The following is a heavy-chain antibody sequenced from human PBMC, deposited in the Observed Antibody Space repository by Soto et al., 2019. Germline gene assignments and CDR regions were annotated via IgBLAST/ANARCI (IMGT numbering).Heavy chain of an antibody. Sequence: QITLKESGPTLVRPTQTLTLTCTFSGFSLSTTGVGVGWIRQPPGKALEWLALIYWVDDKRYSPSLKSRLTSPNDTSKKEVILTMTNMDPVDTATYYCAPRVRDYCLGRERANYSDPWGQGTLVTVSS. D-gene: IGHD3-16*01. V-gene: IGHV2-5*02. CDR2: IYWVDDK. J-gene: IGHJ5*02. CDR1: GFSLSTTGVG. CDR3: APRVRDYCLGRERANYSDP.